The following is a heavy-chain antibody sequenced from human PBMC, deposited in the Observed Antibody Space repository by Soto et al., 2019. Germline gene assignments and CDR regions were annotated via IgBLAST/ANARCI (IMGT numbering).Heavy chain of an antibody. D-gene: IGHD3-9*01. Sequence: GASVKVSCKASGYTFTSYYMHWVRQAPGQGLEWMGIINPSGGSTSYAQKFQGRVTMTRDTSTSTVYMELSSLRSEDTAVYYCARTRYFEGVYYYYYYTDVWGKGTTVTV. CDR1: GYTFTSYY. J-gene: IGHJ6*03. V-gene: IGHV1-46*03. CDR2: INPSGGST. CDR3: ARTRYFEGVYYYYYYTDV.